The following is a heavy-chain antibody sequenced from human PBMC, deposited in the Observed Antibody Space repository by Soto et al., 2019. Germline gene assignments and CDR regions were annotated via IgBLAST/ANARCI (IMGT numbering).Heavy chain of an antibody. CDR3: ARGLGDILTGYYNGNDY. CDR1: GYTFTSYD. J-gene: IGHJ4*02. V-gene: IGHV1-8*01. CDR2: MNPNSGNT. D-gene: IGHD3-9*01. Sequence: QVQLVQSGAEVKKPGASVKVSCKASGYTFTSYDINWVRQATGQGLEWMGWMNPNSGNTGYAQKFQGRVTMTRNTSISTAYMELSSLRSEDTAVYYCARGLGDILTGYYNGNDYWGQGTLVTVSS.